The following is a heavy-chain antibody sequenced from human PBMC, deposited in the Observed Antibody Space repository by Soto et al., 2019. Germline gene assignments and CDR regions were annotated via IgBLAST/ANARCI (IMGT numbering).Heavy chain of an antibody. CDR1: GFSLSTSGVG. CDR2: IYWDDDK. J-gene: IGHJ6*03. Sequence: SGPTLVNPTQTLTLTCTFSGFSLSTSGVGVGWIRQPPGKALEWLALIYWDDDKRYSPSLKSRLTITKDTSKNQVVLTMTNMDPVDTATYYCAHRRLPLLPAAPSHLNYYMDVWGKGTTVTVSS. CDR3: AHRRLPLLPAAPSHLNYYMDV. V-gene: IGHV2-5*02. D-gene: IGHD2-2*01.